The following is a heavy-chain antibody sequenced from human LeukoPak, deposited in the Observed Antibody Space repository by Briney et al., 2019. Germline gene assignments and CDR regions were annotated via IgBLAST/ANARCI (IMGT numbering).Heavy chain of an antibody. CDR2: IYPGDSDT. Sequence: GESLKISCKGAGYSFISYWIAWVRQMPGKGLERMGIIYPGDSDTRYSPSFQGQVTISADKSLNTAYLQWSSLKASDTAIYYCARHSSPGSISYFDYWGQGTLVTVSS. V-gene: IGHV5-51*01. D-gene: IGHD2-21*01. J-gene: IGHJ4*02. CDR3: ARHSSPGSISYFDY. CDR1: GYSFISYW.